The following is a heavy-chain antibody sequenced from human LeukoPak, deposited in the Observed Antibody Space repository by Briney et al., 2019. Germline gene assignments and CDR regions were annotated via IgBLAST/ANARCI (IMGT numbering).Heavy chain of an antibody. Sequence: SETLSLTCTVSGGSVTDYYWSWIRQSPGKGLEWIGYIYYTGTSYNPSLKSRVTISADTSKNQFSLKLISVTAADTAVYYCARPHYYGSGSYIYMDVWGKGTTVTISS. CDR3: ARPHYYGSGSYIYMDV. CDR1: GGSVTDYY. J-gene: IGHJ6*03. V-gene: IGHV4-59*02. CDR2: IYYTGT. D-gene: IGHD3-10*01.